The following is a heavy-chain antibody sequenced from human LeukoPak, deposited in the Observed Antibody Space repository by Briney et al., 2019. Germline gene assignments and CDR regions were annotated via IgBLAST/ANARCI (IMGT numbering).Heavy chain of an antibody. V-gene: IGHV1-69*13. D-gene: IGHD3-9*01. J-gene: IGHJ4*02. CDR2: IIPIFGTA. CDR1: GGTFSSYA. Sequence: ASVKVSCKASGGTFSSYAISWVRQAPGHGLEWMGGIIPIFGTANYAQKFQGRVTITADESTSTAYMELSSLRSEDTAVYYCASYYDILTGYRYFDYWGQGTLVTVSS. CDR3: ASYYDILTGYRYFDY.